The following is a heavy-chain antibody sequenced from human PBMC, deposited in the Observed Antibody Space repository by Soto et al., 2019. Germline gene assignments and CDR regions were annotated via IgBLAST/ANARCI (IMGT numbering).Heavy chain of an antibody. CDR2: IYYSGST. CDR1: GGSISSSSYY. Sequence: SSETLSLTCTVSGGSISSSSYYWGWIRQPPGKGLEWIGSIYYSGSTYYNPSLKSRVTISVDTSKNQFSLKLSSVTAADTAVYYCATYDSSDYYSGSPIGWFDPWGQGTLVTVSS. V-gene: IGHV4-39*07. D-gene: IGHD3-22*01. J-gene: IGHJ5*02. CDR3: ATYDSSDYYSGSPIGWFDP.